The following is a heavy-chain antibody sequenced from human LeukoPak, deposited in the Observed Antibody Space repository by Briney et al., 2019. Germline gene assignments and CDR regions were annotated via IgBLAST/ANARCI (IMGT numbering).Heavy chain of an antibody. V-gene: IGHV3-23*01. Sequence: GGSLRLSCAASGFTFDDYGMSWVRHAPGKGLEWVSGIRHSDGNTYYADSVKGRFTISSDKSKNILFLQMNSLRAEDTALYYCAKGQETESRLDSWGQGTLVTVSS. CDR2: IRHSDGNT. D-gene: IGHD1-1*01. J-gene: IGHJ4*02. CDR1: GFTFDDYG. CDR3: AKGQETESRLDS.